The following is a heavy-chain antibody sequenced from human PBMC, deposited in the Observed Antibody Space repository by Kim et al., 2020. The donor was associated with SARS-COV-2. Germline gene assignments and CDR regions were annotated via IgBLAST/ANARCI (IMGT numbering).Heavy chain of an antibody. CDR2: ISYDGSNK. CDR3: AKDRGEERGYFDY. V-gene: IGHV3-30*18. J-gene: IGHJ4*02. Sequence: GGSLRLSCAASGFTFSSYGMHWVRQAPGKGLEWVAVISYDGSNKYYADSVKGRFTISRDNSKNTLYLQMNSLRAEDTAVYYCAKDRGEERGYFDYWGQGTLVTVSS. CDR1: GFTFSSYG. D-gene: IGHD5-12*01.